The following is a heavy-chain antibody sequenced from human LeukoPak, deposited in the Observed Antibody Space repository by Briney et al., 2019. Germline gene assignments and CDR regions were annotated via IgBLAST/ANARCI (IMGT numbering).Heavy chain of an antibody. Sequence: GGSLRLSCAASGFTFSSYAMSWVRQAPGKGLEWVSAISGSGGSTYYADSVKGRFTISRDNSKNTLYLQMNSLRAEDTAVYYCARGLGGGLAPFDYWGQGTLVTVSS. J-gene: IGHJ4*02. CDR1: GFTFSSYA. D-gene: IGHD3-16*01. V-gene: IGHV3-23*01. CDR2: ISGSGGST. CDR3: ARGLGGGLAPFDY.